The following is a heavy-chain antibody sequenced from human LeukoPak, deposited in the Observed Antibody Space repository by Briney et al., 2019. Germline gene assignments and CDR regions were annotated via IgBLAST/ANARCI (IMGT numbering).Heavy chain of an antibody. CDR1: GFNFIDYS. V-gene: IGHV3-48*01. CDR3: ARDHRYAFDN. J-gene: IGHJ4*01. Sequence: GGSLRLSCAASGFNFIDYSMNWVRQAPGKGLEWISYIGISSGNTKYADSVKGRFTISRDKARNSLYLQMNSLRVEDTAVYYCARDHRYAFDNWGHGALVTVSS. D-gene: IGHD5-12*01. CDR2: IGISSGNT.